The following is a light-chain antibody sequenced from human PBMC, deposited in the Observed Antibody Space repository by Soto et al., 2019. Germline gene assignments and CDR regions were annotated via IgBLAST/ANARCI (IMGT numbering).Light chain of an antibody. Sequence: DIQLTQSPSFLSASLVYRFTITRQASQDISDYLAWYQQRPGKAPKLLIYAASTLQSGVPSRFSGSGSGTEFTLTISSLQPEDFATYSCQQLNSYPLTFGGGTKVDI. CDR3: QQLNSYPLT. V-gene: IGKV1-9*01. CDR2: AAS. CDR1: QDISDY. J-gene: IGKJ4*01.